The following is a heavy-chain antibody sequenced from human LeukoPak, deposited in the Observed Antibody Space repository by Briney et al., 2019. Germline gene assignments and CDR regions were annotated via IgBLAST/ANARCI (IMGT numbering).Heavy chain of an antibody. V-gene: IGHV3-11*01. D-gene: IGHD3-10*01. CDR2: ISSSGSTI. J-gene: IGHJ4*02. Sequence: RGSLRLSCAASGFTFSDYYMSWIRQAPGKGLEWVSYISSSGSTIYYADSVKGRFTISRDNAKNSLYLQMNSLRAEDTAVYYCARAMVRGVIDYWGQGTLVTVSS. CDR1: GFTFSDYY. CDR3: ARAMVRGVIDY.